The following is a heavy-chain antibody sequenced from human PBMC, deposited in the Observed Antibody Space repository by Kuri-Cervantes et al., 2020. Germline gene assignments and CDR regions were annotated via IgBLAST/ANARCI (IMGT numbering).Heavy chain of an antibody. D-gene: IGHD3-22*01. J-gene: IGHJ4*02. V-gene: IGHV4-38-2*01. CDR1: GYSISSGYY. CDR2: IYHSGST. CDR3: ARHNLAYYYDSSGYYYFDY. Sequence: ESLKISCAVSGYSISSGYYWGWIRRPPGKGLEWIGSIYHSGSTYYNPSLKSRVTISVDTSKNQFSLKLSSVTAADTAVYYCARHNLAYYYDSSGYYYFDYWGQGTLVTVSS.